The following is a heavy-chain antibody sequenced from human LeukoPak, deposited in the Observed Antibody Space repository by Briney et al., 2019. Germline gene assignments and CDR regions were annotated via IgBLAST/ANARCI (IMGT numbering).Heavy chain of an antibody. CDR2: MNPNSGNT. CDR1: GYTFTSYD. V-gene: IGHV1-8*01. CDR3: ASWGDMIVVVSDAFDI. Sequence: GASVKVSCKASGYTFTSYDINWVRQATGQGLEWMGWMNPNSGNTGYAQKFQGRVTMTRNTSISTAYMELSSLRSEDTAVYYCASWGDMIVVVSDAFDIWGQGTMVTVSS. D-gene: IGHD3-22*01. J-gene: IGHJ3*02.